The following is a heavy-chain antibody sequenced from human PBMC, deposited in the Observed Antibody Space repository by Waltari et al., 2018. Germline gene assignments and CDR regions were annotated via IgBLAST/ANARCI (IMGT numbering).Heavy chain of an antibody. CDR3: ATVVVIMLSDAFDI. V-gene: IGHV3-48*03. D-gene: IGHD2-21*01. CDR2: ISSSGSTI. CDR1: GFTFSSYA. Sequence: EVRLVESGGGLVQPGGSLRLSCAASGFTFSSYALNWVRQAPGKGLEWVSYISSSGSTIYYADSVKGRFTISRDNAKNSLYLQMNSLRAEDTAVYYCATVVVIMLSDAFDIWGQGTMVTVSS. J-gene: IGHJ3*02.